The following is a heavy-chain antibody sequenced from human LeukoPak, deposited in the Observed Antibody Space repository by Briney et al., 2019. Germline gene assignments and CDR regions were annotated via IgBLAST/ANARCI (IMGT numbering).Heavy chain of an antibody. V-gene: IGHV4-34*01. J-gene: IGHJ4*02. D-gene: IGHD1-26*01. CDR3: ARGVTWELLYYFDY. CDR1: GGSFSGYY. Sequence: SETLSLTCAVYGGSFSGYYWSWIRQPPGKGLEWIGEINHSGSTNYNPSLKSRVTISVDTSKNQFSPKLSSVTAADTAVYYCARGVTWELLYYFDYWGQGTLVTVSP. CDR2: INHSGST.